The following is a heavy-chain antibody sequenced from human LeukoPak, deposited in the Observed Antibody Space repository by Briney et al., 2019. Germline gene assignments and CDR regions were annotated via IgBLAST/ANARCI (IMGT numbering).Heavy chain of an antibody. D-gene: IGHD1-1*01. Sequence: GGSLRLSCAASGFTFSNYNMNWVRQAPGKGLEWVGRIKSKTDGGTTDYAAPVKGRFTISRDDSENTLYLQMNSLKTGDTAVYFCTTETNWYFDLWGRGTLVTVSS. V-gene: IGHV3-15*01. CDR1: GFTFSNYN. CDR2: IKSKTDGGTT. CDR3: TTETNWYFDL. J-gene: IGHJ2*01.